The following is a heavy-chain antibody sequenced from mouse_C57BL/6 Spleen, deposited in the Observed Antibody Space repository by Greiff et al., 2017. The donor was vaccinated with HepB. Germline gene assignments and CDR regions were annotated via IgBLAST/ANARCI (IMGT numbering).Heavy chain of an antibody. Sequence: DVQGVESGGGLVQPGGSLKLSCAASGFTFSDYGMAWVRQAPRKGPEWVAFISNLAYSIYYADTVTGRFTISRENAKNTLYLEMRSLRSEDTAMYYCARLPIYYGNGYWEVGGTGTTVTVS. CDR1: GFTFSDYG. CDR2: ISNLAYSI. V-gene: IGHV5-15*01. D-gene: IGHD2-1*01. CDR3: ARLPIYYGNGYWEV. J-gene: IGHJ1*03.